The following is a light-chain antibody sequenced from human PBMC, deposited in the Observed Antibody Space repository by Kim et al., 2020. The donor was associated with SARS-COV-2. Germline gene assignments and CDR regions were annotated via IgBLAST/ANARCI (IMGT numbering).Light chain of an antibody. V-gene: IGLV4-69*01. CDR2: LDSDGSH. Sequence: ASVKLTCTLSSGHNDYAIAWHQQQPEKGPRFLMKLDSDGSHDKGDGIPDRFSGSSSGAERYLTISGLQSEDEADYYCQTWGSGIWVFGGGTQLTVL. CDR3: QTWGSGIWV. CDR1: SGHNDYA. J-gene: IGLJ3*02.